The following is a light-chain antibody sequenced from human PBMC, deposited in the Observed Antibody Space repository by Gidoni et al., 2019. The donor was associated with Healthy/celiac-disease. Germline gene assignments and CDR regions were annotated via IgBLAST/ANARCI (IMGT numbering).Light chain of an antibody. J-gene: IGKJ2*01. V-gene: IGKV3-20*01. CDR3: QQYGSSPTGYT. CDR1: QSVSSSY. Sequence: EIVLTQSPGTLSLSPGERATLSCRASQSVSSSYLAGYQQKPGHAPRLLIYGASSRATGIPDRFSGSGSGTDFTLTISRLEPEDFAVYYCQQYGSSPTGYTFXXXTKLEIK. CDR2: GAS.